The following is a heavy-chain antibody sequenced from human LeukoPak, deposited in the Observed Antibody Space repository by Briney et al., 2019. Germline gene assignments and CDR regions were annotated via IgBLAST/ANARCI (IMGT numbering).Heavy chain of an antibody. CDR2: INPNSGGT. Sequence: ASVKVSCKASGYTFTGYYMHWVRQAPGQGLEWMGWINPNSGGTNYAQKFQGRVTMTRDTSISTAYMELRSLRSDDTAVYYCARATDIVVVVAAPGGFDYWGQGTLVTVSS. J-gene: IGHJ4*02. V-gene: IGHV1-2*02. D-gene: IGHD2-15*01. CDR3: ARATDIVVVVAAPGGFDY. CDR1: GYTFTGYY.